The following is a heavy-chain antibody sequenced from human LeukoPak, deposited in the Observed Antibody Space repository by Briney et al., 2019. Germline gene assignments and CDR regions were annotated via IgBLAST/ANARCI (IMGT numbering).Heavy chain of an antibody. CDR3: AHYDFWSGHALDI. CDR1: ESILSSNY. Sequence: GGSLRLSCAASESILSSNYMTWVRQAPGKGLEWLSVIYTGGGTYYADSVKGRFTISRDTSKTTVYLQMNSLRGDDTAIYYCAHYDFWSGHALDIWGQGTMVTVSS. J-gene: IGHJ3*02. V-gene: IGHV3-66*01. D-gene: IGHD3-3*01. CDR2: IYTGGGT.